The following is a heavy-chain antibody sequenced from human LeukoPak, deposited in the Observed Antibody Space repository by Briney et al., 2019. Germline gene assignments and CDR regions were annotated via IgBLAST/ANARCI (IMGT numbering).Heavy chain of an antibody. J-gene: IGHJ5*02. CDR3: ARGIGTYYDYVWVPSDP. V-gene: IGHV1-18*01. CDR2: ISTYNGHT. Sequence: GASVKVSCKASGYTFTSYGISWLRQAPGQGLEWMGWISTYNGHTNYAQKLQGRVTMTTDTSTSTAYMELRNLRSEDTAVYYCARGIGTYYDYVWVPSDPWGQGTLVTVSS. D-gene: IGHD3-16*01. CDR1: GYTFTSYG.